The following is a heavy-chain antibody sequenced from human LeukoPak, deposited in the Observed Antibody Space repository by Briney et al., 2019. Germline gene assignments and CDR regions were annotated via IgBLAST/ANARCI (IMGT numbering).Heavy chain of an antibody. D-gene: IGHD4-17*01. Sequence: ASVKVSCKVSGYTLTELSMHWVRQAPGKGLEWMGGFDPEDGETIYAQKFLGRVTMTEDSSTDTAYMELSSLRSEDTAVYYCATGYGDYTLPDYWGQGTLVTVSS. J-gene: IGHJ4*02. CDR3: ATGYGDYTLPDY. V-gene: IGHV1-24*01. CDR2: FDPEDGET. CDR1: GYTLTELS.